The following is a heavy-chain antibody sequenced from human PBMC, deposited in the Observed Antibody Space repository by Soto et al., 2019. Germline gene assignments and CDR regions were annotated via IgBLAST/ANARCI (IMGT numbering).Heavy chain of an antibody. CDR1: GYSIRNGDY. Sequence: SETLSLTCTVSGYSIRNGDYWGWIRQPPGRGLEWIGTIYHSGSTYYNPSLKSRVPLSVDASENHFSLKLSSVTAADTAVYYCARVGPYCGGDCYSPPPWGQGTLVTAPQ. D-gene: IGHD2-21*02. CDR2: IYHSGST. J-gene: IGHJ5*02. V-gene: IGHV4-38-2*02. CDR3: ARVGPYCGGDCYSPPP.